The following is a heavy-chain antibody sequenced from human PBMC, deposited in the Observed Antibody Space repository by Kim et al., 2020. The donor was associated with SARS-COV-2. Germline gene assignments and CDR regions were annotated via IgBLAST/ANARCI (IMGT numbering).Heavy chain of an antibody. Sequence: SVVTHYNPSTKNRLTISVDTSKNQFSLKLSSVTAADTAVYYCARVGRYDSSGSWGQGTPVTVSS. CDR2: SVVT. D-gene: IGHD3-22*01. V-gene: IGHV4-30-2*04. CDR3: ARVGRYDSSGS. J-gene: IGHJ5*02.